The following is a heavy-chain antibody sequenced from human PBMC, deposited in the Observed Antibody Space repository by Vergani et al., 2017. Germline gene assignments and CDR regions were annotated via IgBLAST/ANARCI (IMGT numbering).Heavy chain of an antibody. V-gene: IGHV4-34*01. Sequence: QVQLQQWGAGLLKPSETLSLTCAVYGGSFSGYYWSWIRQPQGKGLEWIGEIKHNGSTNYNPSLKSRVTISVDTSKNQFSLKLSSWTAADTAVYYCAGGGAHISAAGTFYHERYFQDGGQGTPGTVSS. CDR2: IKHNGST. CDR3: AGGGAHISAAGTFYHERYFQD. CDR1: GGSFSGYY. J-gene: IGHJ1*01. D-gene: IGHD6-13*01.